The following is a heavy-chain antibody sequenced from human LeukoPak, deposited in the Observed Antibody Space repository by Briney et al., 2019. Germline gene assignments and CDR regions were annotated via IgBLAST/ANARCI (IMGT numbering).Heavy chain of an antibody. CDR2: IYTTGST. V-gene: IGHV4-4*07. CDR1: GGSIGTYY. Sequence: PSETLSLTCTVSGGSIGTYYCSWIRQPAGKGLEWIGRIYTTGSTYYNPSLKSRVTISVDTSKNQFSLKLSSVTAADTAVYYCARHYIGAGYYPTGGVDYWGQGTLVTVSS. J-gene: IGHJ4*02. D-gene: IGHD3-9*01. CDR3: ARHYIGAGYYPTGGVDY.